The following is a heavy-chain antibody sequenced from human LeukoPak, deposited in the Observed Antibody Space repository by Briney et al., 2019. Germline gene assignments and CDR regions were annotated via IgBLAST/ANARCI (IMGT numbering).Heavy chain of an antibody. CDR3: VRVGWLEGLTNWFDP. J-gene: IGHJ5*02. D-gene: IGHD1-1*01. Sequence: ETLSLTCTVSGGSISSTSYYWGWIRQPPGKGLEWVAKIKEDGSEKSYVDSVKGRFTISRDNAKNSLYLQMNSLRAEDTAVYYCVRVGWLEGLTNWFDPWGQGTLVTVSS. CDR1: GGSISSTSYY. CDR2: IKEDGSEK. V-gene: IGHV3-7*01.